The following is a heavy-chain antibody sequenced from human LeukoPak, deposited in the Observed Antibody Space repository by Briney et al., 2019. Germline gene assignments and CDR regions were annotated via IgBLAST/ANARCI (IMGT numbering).Heavy chain of an antibody. CDR2: IIPIFGTA. Sequence: SVKVSCKASGGTFSSYAISWVRQAPGQGLEWMGGIIPIFGTANYAQKFQGRVMITADESTSTAYMELSSLRSEDTAVYYCARDPSSAVDTAMVTNDYWGQGTLVTVSS. CDR1: GGTFSSYA. CDR3: ARDPSSAVDTAMVTNDY. V-gene: IGHV1-69*13. J-gene: IGHJ4*02. D-gene: IGHD5-18*01.